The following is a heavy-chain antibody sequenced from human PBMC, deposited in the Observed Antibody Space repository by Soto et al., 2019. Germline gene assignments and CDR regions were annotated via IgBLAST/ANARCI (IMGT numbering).Heavy chain of an antibody. CDR1: GFTFSSYG. CDR3: AKEMGGSGWYDLAFDI. J-gene: IGHJ3*02. CDR2: ISYDGSNK. Sequence: QVQLVESGGGVVQPGRSLRLSCAASGFTFSSYGMHWVRQAPGKGLEWVAVISYDGSNKYYADSVKGRFTISRDNSKNTLYLQMNSLRAEDTAVYYCAKEMGGSGWYDLAFDIWGQGTMVTVSS. V-gene: IGHV3-30*18. D-gene: IGHD6-19*01.